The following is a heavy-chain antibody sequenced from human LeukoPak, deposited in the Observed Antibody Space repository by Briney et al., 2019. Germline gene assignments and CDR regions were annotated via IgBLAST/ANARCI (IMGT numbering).Heavy chain of an antibody. CDR1: GFTFSTYW. V-gene: IGHV3-74*01. D-gene: IGHD2-2*01. Sequence: GGSLTLSCAASGFTFSTYWMHWVRQAPGKGLGWVSRINSDGSSTSYADSVKGRFTISRDNAKNTLYLQMNSLRAEDTAVYYCARASEYQLPFPYWGQGTLVTVSS. CDR2: INSDGSST. J-gene: IGHJ4*02. CDR3: ARASEYQLPFPY.